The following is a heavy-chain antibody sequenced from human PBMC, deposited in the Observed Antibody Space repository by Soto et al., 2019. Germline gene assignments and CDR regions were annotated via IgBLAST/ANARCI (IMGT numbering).Heavy chain of an antibody. CDR1: GFTFSDYY. CDR3: ARDHHRYSGYDYVDY. V-gene: IGHV3-11*05. Sequence: QVQLVESGVGLVKPGGSLRLSCVASGFTFSDYYMSWIRQAPGKGLEWVSYISSSSSYTNYADSVKGRFTISRDNAKNSLYLQMNRLRAEDTAVYYCARDHHRYSGYDYVDYWGQGTLVTVSS. CDR2: ISSSSSYT. J-gene: IGHJ4*02. D-gene: IGHD5-12*01.